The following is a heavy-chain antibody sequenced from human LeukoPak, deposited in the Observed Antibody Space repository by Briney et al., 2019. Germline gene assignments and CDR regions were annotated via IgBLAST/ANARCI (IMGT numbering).Heavy chain of an antibody. CDR3: ARQKVEYYYDSSGYPAPYYYYGMDV. CDR2: IYPGDSDT. D-gene: IGHD3-22*01. V-gene: IGHV5-51*01. Sequence: GESLKISCKGSGYSFTSYWIGWVRQMPGKGLEWMGIIYPGDSDTRYSPSFQGPVTISADKSISTASLQWSSLTASDTAMYYCARQKVEYYYDSSGYPAPYYYYGMDVWGQGTTVTVSS. J-gene: IGHJ6*02. CDR1: GYSFTSYW.